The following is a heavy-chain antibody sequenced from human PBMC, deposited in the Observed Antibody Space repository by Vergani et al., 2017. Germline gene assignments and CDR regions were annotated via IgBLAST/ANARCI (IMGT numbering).Heavy chain of an antibody. CDR1: GFTFSSYG. CDR3: AREVEGRLVYPQHDAFDI. J-gene: IGHJ3*02. V-gene: IGHV3-30*02. Sequence: VHLEESGGGLVQPGGSLRISCAASGFTFSSYGIHWVRQAPGKGLEWVAFIRYDGSDKYYADSVKGRFTISRDNSKNTLYLQMNSLRGEDTAVYYCAREVEGRLVYPQHDAFDIWGQGTMVTVSS. D-gene: IGHD3-16*01. CDR2: IRYDGSDK.